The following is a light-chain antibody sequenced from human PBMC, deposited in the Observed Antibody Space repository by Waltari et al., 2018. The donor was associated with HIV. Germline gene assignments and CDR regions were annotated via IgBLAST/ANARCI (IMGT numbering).Light chain of an antibody. Sequence: QSALTQPASVSGSPGQSITISCPGPLTHICLYDFFSWYRQYPGKAPQLIIFGVTSRPTGVTSRFSGSKSGNTASLTISGLQAEDEADYYCSSLTLTHTVAFGGGTKVTV. CDR2: GVT. V-gene: IGLV2-14*01. CDR1: LTHICLYDF. J-gene: IGLJ3*02. CDR3: SSLTLTHTVA.